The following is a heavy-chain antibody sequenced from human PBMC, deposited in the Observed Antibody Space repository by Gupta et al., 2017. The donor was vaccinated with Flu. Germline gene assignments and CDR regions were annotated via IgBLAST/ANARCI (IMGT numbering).Heavy chain of an antibody. J-gene: IGHJ5*01. Sequence: EVELLQSGGRLVQPGESLTLPCAVSGFAINSFARNWIRQAPGGGLEWISTISNAGRHYADSVRGRFTISRDYNSNTLFLQMHSLRAEDTAMYYCARKAVELGIVPNNWFDPWGPGTLVTVSS. CDR1: GFAINSFA. D-gene: IGHD2-21*01. CDR3: ARKAVELGIVPNNWFDP. CDR2: ISNAGR. V-gene: IGHV3-23*01.